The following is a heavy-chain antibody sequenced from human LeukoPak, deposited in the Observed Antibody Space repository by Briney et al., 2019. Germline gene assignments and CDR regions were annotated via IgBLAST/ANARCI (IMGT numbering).Heavy chain of an antibody. CDR3: ARAPKRYCSSTSCQLADMAGMDV. CDR1: GGSISSSSYY. J-gene: IGHJ6*03. V-gene: IGHV4-39*01. CDR2: IYYSGST. Sequence: SETLSLTCTVSGGSISSSSYYWGWIRQPPGKGLEWIGSIYYSGSTYYNPSLKSRVTISVDTSKNQFSLKLSSVTAADTAVYYCARAPKRYCSSTSCQLADMAGMDVWGKGTTVTVSS. D-gene: IGHD2-2*01.